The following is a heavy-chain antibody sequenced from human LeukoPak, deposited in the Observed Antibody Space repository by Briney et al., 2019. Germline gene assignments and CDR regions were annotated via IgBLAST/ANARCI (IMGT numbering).Heavy chain of an antibody. CDR2: ISGSGGST. J-gene: IGHJ6*03. CDR3: AKGLRTGVGPYMGYHYYMDV. V-gene: IGHV3-23*01. Sequence: GGPLRLSCAASGFTFSSYAMSWVRQAPGKGLEWVSAISGSGGSTYYADSVKGRFTISRDNSKNTLYLQMNSLRAEDTAVYYCAKGLRTGVGPYMGYHYYMDVWGKGATVTVSS. D-gene: IGHD3-16*01. CDR1: GFTFSSYA.